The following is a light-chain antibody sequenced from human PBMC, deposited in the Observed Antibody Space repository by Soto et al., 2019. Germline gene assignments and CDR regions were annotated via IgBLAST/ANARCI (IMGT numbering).Light chain of an antibody. CDR3: SSYTSSSTYD. CDR2: DVS. Sequence: QSALTQPPSVSGSPGQSVTISCTGASSDVGSYNRVSWYQQPPGTAPKVMIYDVSNPPSGVPGRFSGSKSGNTASLTISGLQVEDETDYYCSSYTSSSTYDFGTGTKVTDL. J-gene: IGLJ1*01. CDR1: SSDVGSYNR. V-gene: IGLV2-18*02.